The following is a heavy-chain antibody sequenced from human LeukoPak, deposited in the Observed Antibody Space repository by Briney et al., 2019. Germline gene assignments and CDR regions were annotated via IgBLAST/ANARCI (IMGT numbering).Heavy chain of an antibody. CDR2: ISSSSSYI. J-gene: IGHJ4*02. CDR1: GSTVSSNY. V-gene: IGHV3-21*01. CDR3: ARVSYDSWGYYFDY. D-gene: IGHD3-22*01. Sequence: GGSLRLSCAASGSTVSSNYMSWVRQTPGKGLEWVSSISSSSSYIYYADSVKGRFTISRDNAKNSLYLQMNSLRAEDTAVYYCARVSYDSWGYYFDYWGQGTLVTVSS.